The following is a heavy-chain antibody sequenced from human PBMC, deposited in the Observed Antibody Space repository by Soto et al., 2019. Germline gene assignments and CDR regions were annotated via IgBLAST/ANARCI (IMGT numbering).Heavy chain of an antibody. J-gene: IGHJ4*02. V-gene: IGHV3-23*01. D-gene: IGHD3-10*01. CDR3: ARGSTDSYPGSRIFDF. CDR2: ITDTGGDA. CDR1: VLTFGCRA. Sequence: PGGSLRLSCLGSVLTFGCRAMTWVRQAPGEGLQWVSTITDTGGDAKYADSVRGRFVISRDNSKKTLYLQMTSLTAEDSAMYYCARGSTDSYPGSRIFDFWGRGTLVTVSS.